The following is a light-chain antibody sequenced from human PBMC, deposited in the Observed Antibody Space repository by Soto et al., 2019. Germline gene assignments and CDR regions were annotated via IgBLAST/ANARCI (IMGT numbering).Light chain of an antibody. Sequence: QSVLTQPASVSGSPGQSITISCTGTSSDVGAYNYVSWYQQHPGKAPKLMIYDVSNRPSGVSNRFSGSKSGNTASLTISGLQAEDEADYYCSSYTSSNTLVFGRGTKLTVL. CDR2: DVS. V-gene: IGLV2-14*01. J-gene: IGLJ3*02. CDR3: SSYTSSNTLV. CDR1: SSDVGAYNY.